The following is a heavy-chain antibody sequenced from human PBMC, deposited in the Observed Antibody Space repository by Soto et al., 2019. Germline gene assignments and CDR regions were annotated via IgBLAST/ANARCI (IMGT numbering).Heavy chain of an antibody. V-gene: IGHV1-2*02. J-gene: IGHJ4*02. CDR2: INPNSGDT. CDR3: ARGGYTYGYGLDY. CDR1: GYTFTAYY. D-gene: IGHD5-18*01. Sequence: QVQLVQSGAEVKKLGASVKVSCKASGYTFTAYYIHWVRQAPGQGLESVGWINPNSGDTNYAQRFQGGVTMTGDRSVSTAYMDLTRLRSDDTAVYYCARGGYTYGYGLDYWGQGTLATVSS.